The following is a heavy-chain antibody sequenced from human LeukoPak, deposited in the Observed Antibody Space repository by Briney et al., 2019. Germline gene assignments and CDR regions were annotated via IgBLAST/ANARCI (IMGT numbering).Heavy chain of an antibody. V-gene: IGHV3-23*01. CDR1: GFTFSSYA. Sequence: PGGSLRLSCAASGFTFSSYAMSWVRQAPGKGLEWVSAISGSGGSTYYADSVKGRFTISRDNSKNTLYLQMNSLGAEDTAVYYCAKDRFLEWLLRTYYFDYWGQGTLVTVSS. D-gene: IGHD3-3*01. CDR3: AKDRFLEWLLRTYYFDY. J-gene: IGHJ4*02. CDR2: ISGSGGST.